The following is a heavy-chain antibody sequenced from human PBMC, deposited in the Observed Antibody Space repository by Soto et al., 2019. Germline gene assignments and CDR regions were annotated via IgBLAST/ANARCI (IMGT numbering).Heavy chain of an antibody. CDR1: GFTFSSYA. CDR2: ISGSGGST. D-gene: IGHD1-26*01. J-gene: IGHJ4*02. V-gene: IGHV3-23*01. Sequence: EVQLLESGGGLVQPGGSLRLSCAASGFTFSSYAMRWVRQAPGKGLEWVSAISGSGGSTYYADSVMGRFTISRDNSKNTLYLQMHSLRAEDTAVYYCARRGSGSDYDYWGQGTLVTVSS. CDR3: ARRGSGSDYDY.